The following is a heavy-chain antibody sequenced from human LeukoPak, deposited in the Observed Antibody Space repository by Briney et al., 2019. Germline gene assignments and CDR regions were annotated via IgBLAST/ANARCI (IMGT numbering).Heavy chain of an antibody. V-gene: IGHV1-18*01. CDR1: GYTFSGYG. CDR3: ASSSGYCSSTSCYSCHY. D-gene: IGHD2-2*02. Sequence: ASVKVSCKSSGYTFSGYGISWVRQAPGQGLEWMGWISAYNGNTNYAQKLQGRLTMTTDTSTSTAYMELRSLRSDDTAVYYCASSSGYCSSTSCYSCHYWGQGTLVTVSS. CDR2: ISAYNGNT. J-gene: IGHJ4*02.